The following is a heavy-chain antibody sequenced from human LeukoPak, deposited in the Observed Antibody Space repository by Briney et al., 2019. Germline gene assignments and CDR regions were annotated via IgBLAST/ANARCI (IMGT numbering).Heavy chain of an antibody. CDR3: ARDPGDGYNLGAFDI. V-gene: IGHV1-69*13. CDR1: GGTFSSYA. J-gene: IGHJ3*02. D-gene: IGHD5-24*01. Sequence: SVKVSCKASGGTFSSYAISWVRQAPGQGLERMGGIIPIFGTANYAQKFQGRVTITADESTSTAYMELSSLRSEDTAVYYCARDPGDGYNLGAFDIWGQGTMVTVSS. CDR2: IIPIFGTA.